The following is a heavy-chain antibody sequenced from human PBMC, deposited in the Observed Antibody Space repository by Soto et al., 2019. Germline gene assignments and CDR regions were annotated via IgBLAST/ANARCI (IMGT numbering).Heavy chain of an antibody. J-gene: IGHJ4*02. V-gene: IGHV3-30*01. D-gene: IGHD6-19*01. CDR1: GFTLSTYS. CDR2: ISYDGNKK. Sequence: VRLSCAASGFTLSTYSMHWVRQAPGKGLEWVAVISYDGNKKFYRDSVKGRFSISRDTSMHTVYLEMNSLSPEDTGAYYCARSIAVAGLDYWGQGTLVTVSS. CDR3: ARSIAVAGLDY.